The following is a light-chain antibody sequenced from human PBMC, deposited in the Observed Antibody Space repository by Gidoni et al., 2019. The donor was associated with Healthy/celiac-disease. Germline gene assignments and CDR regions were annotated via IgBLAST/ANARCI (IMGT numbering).Light chain of an antibody. J-gene: IGLJ2*01. CDR2: DVS. V-gene: IGLV2-14*01. CDR1: SSDVVGYNY. CDR3: SSYTSSSTLV. Sequence: QSALTQPASVSVSPGQSLTISCTGTSSDVVGYNYVSWYQQHPGKAPKPMIYDVSNRPSGVSNRFSGSKSGNTASLTISGLQAEDEADYYCSSYTSSSTLVFGGGTKLTVL.